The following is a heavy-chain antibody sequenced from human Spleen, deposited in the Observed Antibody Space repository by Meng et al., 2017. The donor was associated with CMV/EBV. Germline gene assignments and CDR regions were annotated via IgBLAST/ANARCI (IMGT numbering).Heavy chain of an antibody. CDR3: ALTVAAGY. CDR2: INPNTGNT. CDR1: GYSFSSYD. Sequence: QVQLVQSGAEVKKSGASVTVSCKASGYSFSSYDISWVRQATGQGLEWMGWINPNTGNTGYAQKFQGRVTLTRSTSISTAYMELSSLRSEDTAVYYCALTVAAGYWGQGTLVTVSS. V-gene: IGHV1-8*01. D-gene: IGHD6-19*01. J-gene: IGHJ4*02.